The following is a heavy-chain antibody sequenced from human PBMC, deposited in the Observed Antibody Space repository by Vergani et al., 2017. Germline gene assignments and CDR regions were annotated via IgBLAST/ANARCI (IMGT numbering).Heavy chain of an antibody. CDR3: AKDAGIAVAYFDY. CDR2: IWYDGSNK. D-gene: IGHD6-19*01. CDR1: GFTFSSYG. V-gene: IGHV3-33*06. J-gene: IGHJ4*02. Sequence: VQLVESGGGVVQPGRSLRLSCAASGFTFSSYGMHWVRQAPGKGLEWVAVIWYDGSNKYYADSVKGRFTISRDNSKNTLYLQMNSLRAEDTAVYYCAKDAGIAVAYFDYWGQGTLVTVSS.